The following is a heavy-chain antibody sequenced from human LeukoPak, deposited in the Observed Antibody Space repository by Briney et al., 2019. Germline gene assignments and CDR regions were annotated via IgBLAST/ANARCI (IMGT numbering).Heavy chain of an antibody. CDR2: ISAYNGNT. CDR3: ARDNGSGWYLD. V-gene: IGHV1-18*01. D-gene: IGHD6-19*01. Sequence: RRASVKVSCKASGYTFTSYGISWVRQAPGQGLEWMGWISAYNGNTNYAQKLQGRVTMTTYTSTSPAYMELRSLRSDDTAVYYCARDNGSGWYLDWGQGTLVTVSS. J-gene: IGHJ4*02. CDR1: GYTFTSYG.